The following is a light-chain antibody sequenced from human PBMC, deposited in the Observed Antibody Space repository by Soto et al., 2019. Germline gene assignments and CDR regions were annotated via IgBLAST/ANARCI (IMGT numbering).Light chain of an antibody. Sequence: EIVLTQSPATLSLSPGERATLSCRASQSVGSYLAWYQQKPGQAPRLLIYDASNRATGIPARFSGSGSGTDFTLTISSLEPEDFAVYYCQQRSNWPAGTFGQGTKLEIK. CDR1: QSVGSY. CDR3: QQRSNWPAGT. J-gene: IGKJ2*02. V-gene: IGKV3-11*01. CDR2: DAS.